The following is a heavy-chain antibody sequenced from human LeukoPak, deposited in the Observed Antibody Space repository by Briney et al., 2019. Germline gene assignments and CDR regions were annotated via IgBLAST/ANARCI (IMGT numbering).Heavy chain of an antibody. CDR1: GYTLNELS. J-gene: IGHJ4*02. V-gene: IGHV1-24*01. Sequence: ASVKVSCKVSGYTLNELSMHWVRQAPGKGLEWRGGFDSEDGETIYAQKFQGRVTMTEDTSTDTAYMELSSLRSEDTAVYYCATSGVVGATSDFDYWGQGTLVTVSS. D-gene: IGHD1-26*01. CDR2: FDSEDGET. CDR3: ATSGVVGATSDFDY.